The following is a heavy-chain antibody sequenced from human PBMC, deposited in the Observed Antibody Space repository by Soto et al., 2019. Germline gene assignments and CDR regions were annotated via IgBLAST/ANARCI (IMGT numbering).Heavy chain of an antibody. D-gene: IGHD2-15*01. CDR1: GGTFSSYA. CDR3: ARGRYCSGGSCYSELDY. J-gene: IGHJ4*02. Sequence: GASVKVSCKASGGTFSSYAISWVRQAPGQGLEWMGGIIPIFGTANYAQKFQGRVTITADESTSTAYMELSSLRSEDTAVYYCARGRYCSGGSCYSELDYWGQGTLVTVSS. V-gene: IGHV1-69*13. CDR2: IIPIFGTA.